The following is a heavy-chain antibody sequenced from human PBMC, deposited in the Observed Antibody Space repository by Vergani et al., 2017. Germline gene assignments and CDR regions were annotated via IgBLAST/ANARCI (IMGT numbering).Heavy chain of an antibody. D-gene: IGHD3-9*01. V-gene: IGHV1-69*13. Sequence: QVQLVQSGAEVKKPGSSVKVSCKASGGTFSSYAISWVRQAPGQGFEWMGRIIPIFGTANYAQKFQGRVTITADESTSTAYMELSSLRSEDTAVYYCAXSDILTGYANWFDPWGQGTLVTVSS. CDR1: GGTFSSYA. CDR2: IIPIFGTA. J-gene: IGHJ5*02. CDR3: AXSDILTGYANWFDP.